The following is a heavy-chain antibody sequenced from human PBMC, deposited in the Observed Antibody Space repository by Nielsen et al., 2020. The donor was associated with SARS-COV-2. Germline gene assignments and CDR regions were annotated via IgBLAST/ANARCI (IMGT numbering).Heavy chain of an antibody. V-gene: IGHV1-24*01. J-gene: IGHJ3*02. D-gene: IGHD3-3*01. CDR3: ATRITIFGMVTYVAFDI. CDR2: FDPEDGET. Sequence: ASVKVSCKVSGYTLTELSMHWVRQAPGKGLEWMGGFDPEDGETIYAQKFQGRVTMTEDTSTDTAYMELSSLRSEDTAVYYCATRITIFGMVTYVAFDIWGQGTMVTVSS. CDR1: GYTLTELS.